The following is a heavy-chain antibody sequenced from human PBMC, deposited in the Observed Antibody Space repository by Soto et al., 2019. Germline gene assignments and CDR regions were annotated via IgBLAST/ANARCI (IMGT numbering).Heavy chain of an antibody. J-gene: IGHJ4*02. CDR3: AREMIPYYDYIWGSYRPSYYFDY. CDR2: ISAYNGNT. D-gene: IGHD3-16*01. Sequence: ASVKGSCKASGYTFTSYGISWLRQAPGQGLEWMGWISAYNGNTNYAQKLQGRVTMTTDTSTSTAYMGLRSLRSDDTAVYYCAREMIPYYDYIWGSYRPSYYFDYWGQGTLVTVSS. CDR1: GYTFTSYG. V-gene: IGHV1-18*01.